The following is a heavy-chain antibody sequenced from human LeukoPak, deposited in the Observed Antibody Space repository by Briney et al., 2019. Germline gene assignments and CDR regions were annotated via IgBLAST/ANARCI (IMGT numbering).Heavy chain of an antibody. Sequence: SETLSLTCTVSGYSISSGYYWGWIRQPPGKGLEWIGSIYHSGSTYYNPSLKSRVTISVDTSKNQFSLKLSSVTAADTAVYYCARPTGLDYYYGMDVWGQGTTVTVSS. CDR3: ARPTGLDYYYGMDV. V-gene: IGHV4-38-2*02. CDR1: GYSISSGYY. D-gene: IGHD2-8*02. J-gene: IGHJ6*02. CDR2: IYHSGST.